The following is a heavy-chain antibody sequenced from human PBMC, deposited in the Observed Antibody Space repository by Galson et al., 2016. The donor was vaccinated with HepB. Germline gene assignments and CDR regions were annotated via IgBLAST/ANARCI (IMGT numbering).Heavy chain of an antibody. D-gene: IGHD1-1*01. J-gene: IGHJ6*02. CDR1: GGSLTNTNW. CDR3: AREMWGNERVNYGMDV. CDR2: IYHNGYT. Sequence: SETLSLTCDVSGGSLTNTNWWTWVRLPPGKGLVWIGEIYHNGYTNYNPTLKSRVTMSIDTSKNRFSLRLTPVTAADTAVYYCAREMWGNERVNYGMDVWGQGTTVTVSS. V-gene: IGHV4-4*02.